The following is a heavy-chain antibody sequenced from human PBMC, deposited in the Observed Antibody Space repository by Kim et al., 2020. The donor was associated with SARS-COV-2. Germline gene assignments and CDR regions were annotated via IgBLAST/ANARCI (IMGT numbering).Heavy chain of an antibody. J-gene: IGHJ6*02. Sequence: GGSLRLSCAASGFTFSSYAMHWVRQAPGKGLEWVAVISYDGSNKYYADSVKGRFTISRDNSKNTLYLQMNSLRAEDTAVYYCARRIQLWFEDRGGSDYGMDVWGQGTTVTVSS. CDR3: ARRIQLWFEDRGGSDYGMDV. CDR1: GFTFSSYA. CDR2: ISYDGSNK. V-gene: IGHV3-30-3*01. D-gene: IGHD5-18*01.